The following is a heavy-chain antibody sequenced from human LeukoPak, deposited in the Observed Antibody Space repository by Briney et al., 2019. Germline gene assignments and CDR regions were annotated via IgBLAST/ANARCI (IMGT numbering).Heavy chain of an antibody. CDR3: TRQGVSSGWHYYHYMDV. V-gene: IGHV3-49*04. J-gene: IGHJ6*03. CDR1: GFTFGDYA. Sequence: TGGSLRLSCTASGFTFGDYAMSWVRQAPGKGLEWVGFIRSKAYGGTTEYAASVKGRFTISRDDSKSIAYLQMNSLKTEDSAVYYCTRQGVSSGWHYYHYMDVWGKGTTVTVSS. D-gene: IGHD6-19*01. CDR2: IRSKAYGGTT.